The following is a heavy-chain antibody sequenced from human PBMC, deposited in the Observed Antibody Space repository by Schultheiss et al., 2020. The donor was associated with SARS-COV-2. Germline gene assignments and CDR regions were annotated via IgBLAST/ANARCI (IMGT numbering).Heavy chain of an antibody. Sequence: SETLSLTCTVSGGSISSYYWSWIRQPPGKGLEWIGYIYYSGSTNYNPSLKSRVTMSVDTSKNQFSLKLSSVTAADTAVYYCARDSTDCSSTSCASGYYMDVWGKGTTVTVSS. J-gene: IGHJ6*03. CDR1: GGSISSYY. CDR3: ARDSTDCSSTSCASGYYMDV. D-gene: IGHD2-2*01. V-gene: IGHV4-59*12. CDR2: IYYSGST.